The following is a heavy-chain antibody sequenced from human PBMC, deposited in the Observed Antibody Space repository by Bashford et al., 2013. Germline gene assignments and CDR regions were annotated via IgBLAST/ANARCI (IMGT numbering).Heavy chain of an antibody. CDR3: ALTYFWLYDHGPSFSPFHN. CDR1: GFSLSTSGVG. J-gene: IGHJ4*02. Sequence: SGPTLVKPTQTLTLTCTFSGFSLSTSGVGVGWIRQPPGKALEWLALIYWNDDQRYSPSLKNRATITKDTSKNEVVLTVTSMDPVDTGTYFCALTYFWLYDHGPSFSPFHNWGQGTLVTVSS. CDR2: IYWNDDQ. V-gene: IGHV2-5*01. D-gene: IGHD3-3*01.